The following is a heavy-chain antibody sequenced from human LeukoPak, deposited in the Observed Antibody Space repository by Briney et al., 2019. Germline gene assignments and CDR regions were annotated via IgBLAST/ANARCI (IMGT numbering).Heavy chain of an antibody. CDR3: AREYFYNYYMDV. CDR1: GYTFTSYG. J-gene: IGHJ6*03. V-gene: IGHV1-18*01. CDR2: ISAYNGNT. Sequence: ASVKVSCKASGYTFTSYGISWVRQAPGQGLEWMGWISAYNGNTNYAQKLQGRVTMTTDTSTSTAYMELRSLRSDDTAIYYCAREYFYNYYMDVWGKGTTVTISS.